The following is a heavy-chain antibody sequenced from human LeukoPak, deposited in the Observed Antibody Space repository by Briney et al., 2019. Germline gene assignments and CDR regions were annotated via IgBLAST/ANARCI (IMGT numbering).Heavy chain of an antibody. D-gene: IGHD2-2*01. Sequence: ASVKVSCKASGYTFTSYDINWVRQATGQGLEWMGWISAYNGNTNYAQKLQGRVTMTTDTSTSTAYMELRGLRSDDTAVYYCARDRRRGYCSSTSCLKGAFDIWGQGTMVTVSS. CDR3: ARDRRRGYCSSTSCLKGAFDI. CDR2: ISAYNGNT. J-gene: IGHJ3*02. V-gene: IGHV1-18*01. CDR1: GYTFTSYD.